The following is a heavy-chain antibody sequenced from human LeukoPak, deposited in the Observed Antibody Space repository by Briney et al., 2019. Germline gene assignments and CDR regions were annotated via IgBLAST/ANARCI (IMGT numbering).Heavy chain of an antibody. D-gene: IGHD3-10*01. CDR1: GGSISSYY. CDR3: ARFIYYGSGSYYYFDY. V-gene: IGHV4-4*07. J-gene: IGHJ4*02. CDR2: IYPSGST. Sequence: SETLSLTCTVSGGSISSYYWSWIRQPPGKGLEWIGRIYPSGSTNYNPSLTSRVTMSVDTSKNQFSLKLSSVTAADTAVYYCARFIYYGSGSYYYFDYWGQGTLVTVSS.